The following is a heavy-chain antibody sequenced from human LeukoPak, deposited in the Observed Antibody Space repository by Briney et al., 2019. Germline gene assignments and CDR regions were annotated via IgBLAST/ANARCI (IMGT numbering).Heavy chain of an antibody. CDR1: GFTFSSYG. V-gene: IGHV3-30*18. Sequence: GGSLRLSCEASGFTFSSYGMHWVRQAPGKGLEWVAVISYDGSNKYYADSVKGRFTISRDNSKNTLYLQMNSLRAEDTAVYYCAKESIAAAGTGYFDYWGQGTLVTVPS. J-gene: IGHJ4*02. CDR2: ISYDGSNK. D-gene: IGHD6-13*01. CDR3: AKESIAAAGTGYFDY.